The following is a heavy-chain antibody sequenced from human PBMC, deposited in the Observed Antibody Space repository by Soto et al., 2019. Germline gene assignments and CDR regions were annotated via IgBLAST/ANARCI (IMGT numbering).Heavy chain of an antibody. CDR3: ARIFSGWLDP. V-gene: IGHV1-69*13. CDR1: GGTFSSYA. J-gene: IGHJ5*02. D-gene: IGHD6-19*01. Sequence: SVKVSCKDSGGTFSSYAISWVRQAPGQGLEWMGGIIPIFGTANYAQKFQGRVTITADESTSTAYMELSSLRSEETAVYYCARIFSGWLDPWGQGTRFTASS. CDR2: IIPIFGTA.